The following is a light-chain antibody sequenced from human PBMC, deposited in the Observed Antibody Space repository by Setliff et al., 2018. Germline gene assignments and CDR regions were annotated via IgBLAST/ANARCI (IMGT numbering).Light chain of an antibody. CDR2: AND. Sequence: VLTQPPSVSGAPGQGVTISCTGSSSNIGAGYDVHWYQQLPGRAPKLLIYANDNRPSGVPDRFSGSKSGTSASLAITGLQAEDEADYYCQSCDSSLSGFVFGTGTKVTVL. CDR3: QSCDSSLSGFV. J-gene: IGLJ1*01. V-gene: IGLV1-40*01. CDR1: SSNIGAGYD.